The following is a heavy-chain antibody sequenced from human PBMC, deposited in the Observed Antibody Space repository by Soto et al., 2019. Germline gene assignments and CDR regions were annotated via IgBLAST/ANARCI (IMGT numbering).Heavy chain of an antibody. J-gene: IGHJ4*02. CDR3: ATMAGTYPY. CDR1: GFAFSRFP. CDR2: IDPDGSDT. D-gene: IGHD1-26*01. Sequence: GGSLRLSCAASGFAFSRFPMHWVRQAPGKGLVWVSRIDPDGSDTTYADSVKGRFTIPRDNAKNIVYLQMSSLRAEDTALYYYATMAGTYPYWGQGTLVTVSS. V-gene: IGHV3-74*01.